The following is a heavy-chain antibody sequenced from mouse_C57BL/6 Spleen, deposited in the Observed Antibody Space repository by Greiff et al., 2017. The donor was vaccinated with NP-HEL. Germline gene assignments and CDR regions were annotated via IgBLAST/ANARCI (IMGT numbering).Heavy chain of an antibody. CDR3: ARGGYSNYFYAMDY. Sequence: QVQLQQPGAELVKPGASVKLSCKASGYTFTSYWMHWVKQRPGQGLEWIGMIHPNSGSTNYNEKFKSKATLTVDKSSSTAYMQLSSLTSEDSAVYYCARGGYSNYFYAMDYWGQGTSVTVSS. D-gene: IGHD2-5*01. V-gene: IGHV1-64*01. J-gene: IGHJ4*01. CDR1: GYTFTSYW. CDR2: IHPNSGST.